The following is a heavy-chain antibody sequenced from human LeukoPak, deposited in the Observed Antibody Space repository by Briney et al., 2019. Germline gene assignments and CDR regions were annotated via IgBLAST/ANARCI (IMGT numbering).Heavy chain of an antibody. V-gene: IGHV4-4*07. Sequence: SETLSLPCTVSGGSISSYYWSWIRQPAGKGLEWIGRIYTSGSTNYNPSLKSRVTMSVDTSKNQFSLKLSSVTAADTAVYYCARDRDSITMIVVVNAFDIWGQGTMVTVSS. J-gene: IGHJ3*02. D-gene: IGHD3-22*01. CDR1: GGSISSYY. CDR2: IYTSGST. CDR3: ARDRDSITMIVVVNAFDI.